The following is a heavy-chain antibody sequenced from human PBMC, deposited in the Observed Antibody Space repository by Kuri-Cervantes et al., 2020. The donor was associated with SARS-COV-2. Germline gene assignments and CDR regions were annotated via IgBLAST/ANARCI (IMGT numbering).Heavy chain of an antibody. D-gene: IGHD2-2*01. Sequence: GESLKISCTASGFTVSSNYMSWVRQAPGKGLEWVSVIYSGGSTYYADSVKGRFTISRDNSKNTLYLQMNSLRAEDTAVYYCAKDLEGYCSSTSCYWSALDPWGQGTLVTAPQ. CDR3: AKDLEGYCSSTSCYWSALDP. CDR1: GFTVSSNY. V-gene: IGHV3-66*02. J-gene: IGHJ5*02. CDR2: IYSGGST.